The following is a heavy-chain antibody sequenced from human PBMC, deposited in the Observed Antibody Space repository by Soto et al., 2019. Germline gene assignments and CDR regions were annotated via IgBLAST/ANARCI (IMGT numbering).Heavy chain of an antibody. V-gene: IGHV3-23*01. Sequence: GGSLRLSCAASGFPFSSYAMGGVRQAPGKGLEWVSAISGGGGSTYYADSVKGRFTISRDNSKNTLYLQMNSLRAEDTAVYYCAKVPHYYGSGSYYGAFDIWGQGTMVTVSS. CDR3: AKVPHYYGSGSYYGAFDI. CDR2: ISGGGGST. CDR1: GFPFSSYA. J-gene: IGHJ3*02. D-gene: IGHD3-10*01.